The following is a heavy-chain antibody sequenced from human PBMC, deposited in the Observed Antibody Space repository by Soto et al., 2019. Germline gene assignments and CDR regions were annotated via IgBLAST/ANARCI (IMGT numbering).Heavy chain of an antibody. CDR1: GGSFSGYY. V-gene: IGHV4-34*01. Sequence: PSETLSLTCAVYGGSFSGYYWSWIRQPPGKGLEWIGEKNHGGSTTYNPSLKSRVSISLDSVRKQVSLKLTSVTAADSATYYCARGHIVSSNFYYMEVWGKGTTVTVSS. J-gene: IGHJ6*03. CDR2: KNHGGST. CDR3: ARGHIVSSNFYYMEV. D-gene: IGHD3-16*02.